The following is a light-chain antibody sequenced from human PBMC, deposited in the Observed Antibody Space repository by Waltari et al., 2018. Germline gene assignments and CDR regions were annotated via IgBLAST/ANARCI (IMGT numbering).Light chain of an antibody. Sequence: QAVVTQEPSFSVSPGGTVTLTCGLSSGSVSTRHYPRWYQQIPGQAPRALIYTTNTRSSGVPGRFSGSILGNRAALTITGAQADDESNYYCVLYMGNGISIFGGGTKLTVL. J-gene: IGLJ2*01. CDR3: VLYMGNGISI. CDR1: SGSVSTRHY. CDR2: TTN. V-gene: IGLV8-61*01.